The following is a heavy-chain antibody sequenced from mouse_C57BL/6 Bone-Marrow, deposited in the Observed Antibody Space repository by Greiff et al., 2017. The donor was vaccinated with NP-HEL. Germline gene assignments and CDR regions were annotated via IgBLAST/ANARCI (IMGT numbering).Heavy chain of an antibody. CDR3: ARGDIYYDFPFAY. V-gene: IGHV1-64*01. CDR1: GYTFTSYW. CDR2: IHPNSGST. D-gene: IGHD2-4*01. Sequence: QVQLQQPGAELVKPGASVKLSCKASGYTFTSYWMHWVKQRPGQGLEWIEMIHPNSGSTNYNEKFKSKATLTVDKSSSTAYMQLSSLTSEDSAVYYCARGDIYYDFPFAYWGQGTLVTVSA. J-gene: IGHJ3*01.